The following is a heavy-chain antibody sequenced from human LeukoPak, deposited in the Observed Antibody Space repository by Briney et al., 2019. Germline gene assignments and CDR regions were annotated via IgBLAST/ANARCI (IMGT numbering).Heavy chain of an antibody. J-gene: IGHJ5*02. D-gene: IGHD3-16*02. CDR1: RFIFSNYG. CDR3: ARGLDYDYVWGSYRTHFDP. CDR2: IWYDGSNK. V-gene: IGHV3-33*01. Sequence: PAGGSLRLSCAASRFIFSNYGMHWVRQAPGKGLEWVAVIWYDGSNKYYADSVKGRFTISRDNSKNTLYLQMNSLRAEDTAVYYCARGLDYDYVWGSYRTHFDPWGQGTLVTVSS.